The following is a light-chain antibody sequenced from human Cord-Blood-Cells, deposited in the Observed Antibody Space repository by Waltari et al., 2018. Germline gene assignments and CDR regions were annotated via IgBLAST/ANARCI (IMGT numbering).Light chain of an antibody. CDR2: GKN. CDR3: NSRDSSGNHYV. Sequence: SSELTQDPAVSVALGQTVRITCQGDSLRSYYARWYQQKPGQAPVLVIYGKNNRPSGIPDRFSGSSSGNTASFTITGAQAEDEADYYCNSRDSSGNHYVFGTGTKVTVL. J-gene: IGLJ1*01. V-gene: IGLV3-19*01. CDR1: SLRSYY.